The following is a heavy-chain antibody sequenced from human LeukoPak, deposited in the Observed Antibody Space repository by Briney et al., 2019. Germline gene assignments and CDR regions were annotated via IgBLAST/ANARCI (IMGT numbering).Heavy chain of an antibody. Sequence: SETLSLTCTVSGGSLISADTYWTWVRQSPGKGLEWIGTIHHSGSTYYSPSLRSRVTTSVDTSKNQFSLSLSSVTAADTAVYYCARSYYDSRGRFDPWGQGTLVTVSS. CDR3: ARSYYDSRGRFDP. J-gene: IGHJ5*02. D-gene: IGHD3-22*01. CDR1: GGSLISADTY. V-gene: IGHV4-30-4*01. CDR2: IHHSGST.